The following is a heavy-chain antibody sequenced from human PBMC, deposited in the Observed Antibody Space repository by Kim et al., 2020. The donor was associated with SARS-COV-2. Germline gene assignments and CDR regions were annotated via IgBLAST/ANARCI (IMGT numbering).Heavy chain of an antibody. Sequence: GGSLRLSCAASGFTFSDSPMHWVRQASGKGLDWVGRIRTKVKSYATAYVVSVKCRFTISREDSKSTTYLQMNSLKTEDTAVYYCTRIPGYSSSLWDAFDILGQWRRVTVSS. V-gene: IGHV3-73*01. J-gene: IGHJ3*02. CDR1: GFTFSDSP. D-gene: IGHD6-13*01. CDR2: IRTKVKSYAT. CDR3: TRIPGYSSSLWDAFDI.